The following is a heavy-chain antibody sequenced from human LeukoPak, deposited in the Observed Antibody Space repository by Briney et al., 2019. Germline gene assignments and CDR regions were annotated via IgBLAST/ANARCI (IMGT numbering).Heavy chain of an antibody. Sequence: SETLSLTCTVSGGSISSGGYYWSWIRQPPGKGLEWIGYIYHSGSTYYNPSLKSRVTISVDRSKNQFSLKLSSVTAADTAVYYCALYYYDSSGYPDAFDIWGQGTMVTVSS. D-gene: IGHD3-22*01. CDR2: IYHSGST. CDR3: ALYYYDSSGYPDAFDI. CDR1: GGSISSGGYY. J-gene: IGHJ3*02. V-gene: IGHV4-30-2*01.